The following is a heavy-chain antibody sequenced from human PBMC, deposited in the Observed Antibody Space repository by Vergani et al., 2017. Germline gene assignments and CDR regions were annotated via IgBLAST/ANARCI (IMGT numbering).Heavy chain of an antibody. J-gene: IGHJ5*02. D-gene: IGHD6-13*01. Sequence: EVPLVQSGAEVKKPGESLKISCKGSGYSFTSYWIGWVRQLPGKGLEWMGIIYPGDSDTRYSPSFQGQVTISADKSISTAYLQWSSLKASDTAMYYCARHHEAAAGRRYNWFDPWGQGTLVTVSS. CDR2: IYPGDSDT. CDR3: ARHHEAAAGRRYNWFDP. V-gene: IGHV5-51*01. CDR1: GYSFTSYW.